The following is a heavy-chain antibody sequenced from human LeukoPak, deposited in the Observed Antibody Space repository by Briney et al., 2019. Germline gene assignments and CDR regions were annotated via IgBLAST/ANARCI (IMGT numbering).Heavy chain of an antibody. J-gene: IGHJ1*01. D-gene: IGHD3-10*01. Sequence: GASVKVSCKASGYIFSNYGINWVRQAPGQGLEWMGWISAYNGNTEYAQKVQVRVTMTTDTSTSTAYMELRSLRSDDTAVYYCARGPFSLGVGVRSAEFFQHWGQGTLVTGSS. CDR3: ARGPFSLGVGVRSAEFFQH. V-gene: IGHV1-18*01. CDR1: GYIFSNYG. CDR2: ISAYNGNT.